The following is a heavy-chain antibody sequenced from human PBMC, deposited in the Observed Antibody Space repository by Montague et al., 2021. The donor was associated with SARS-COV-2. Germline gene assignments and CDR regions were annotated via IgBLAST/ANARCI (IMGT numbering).Heavy chain of an antibody. CDR1: GGSVNSGGYY. D-gene: IGHD3-9*01. V-gene: IGHV4-61*08. CDR2: IYQSGST. Sequence: SETLSLTRTVSGGSVNSGGYYWSWIRQPPGKGLEWIGEIYQSGSTNYNPSLKSRVTMSVDKSKNQCSLELNSLTAADTALYYCTGAGGFDNRPPVWGQGALVTVSS. J-gene: IGHJ4*02. CDR3: TGAGGFDNRPPV.